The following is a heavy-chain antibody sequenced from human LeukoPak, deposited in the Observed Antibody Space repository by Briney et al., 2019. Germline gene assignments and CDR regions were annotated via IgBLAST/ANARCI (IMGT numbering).Heavy chain of an antibody. V-gene: IGHV3-15*01. D-gene: IGHD3-10*01. CDR1: GFTFSNAW. J-gene: IGHJ4*02. Sequence: GGSLRLSCAASGFTFSNAWMSWVRQAPGKGLEWVGRIKSKTDGGTTDYAAPVKGRFTISRDDSKNTLYLQMNSLKTEDTVVYYCTSSYITMVRGATLFFDYWGQGTLVTVSS. CDR3: TSSYITMVRGATLFFDY. CDR2: IKSKTDGGTT.